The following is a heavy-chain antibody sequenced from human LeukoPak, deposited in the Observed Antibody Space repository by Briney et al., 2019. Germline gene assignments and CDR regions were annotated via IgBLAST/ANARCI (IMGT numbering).Heavy chain of an antibody. D-gene: IGHD3/OR15-3a*01. V-gene: IGHV3-48*01. CDR3: AKDLGLGGL. CDR2: ISSSGSTI. Sequence: GGSLRLSCAASGFTFSSYTMNWVRQAPGKGLEWLSYISSSGSTIYYADSVKGRFTISRDNAKNSLYLQMNSLRAEDTAVYYCAKDLGLGGLWGQGTLVTVSS. CDR1: GFTFSSYT. J-gene: IGHJ4*02.